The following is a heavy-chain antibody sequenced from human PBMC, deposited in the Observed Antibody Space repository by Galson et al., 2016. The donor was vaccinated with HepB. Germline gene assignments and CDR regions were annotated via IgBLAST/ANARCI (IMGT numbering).Heavy chain of an antibody. D-gene: IGHD1-1*01. Sequence: SLRLSCAASGFTFSSYAMHWVRQAPGKGPEWVAVISYDGSNKYYADSVKGRFTISRDNSKNTLYLQMNSLRAEDTAVYFCAREPPQVHQRFDYWGRGTLVTVSS. CDR3: AREPPQVHQRFDY. CDR1: GFTFSSYA. V-gene: IGHV3-30-3*01. CDR2: ISYDGSNK. J-gene: IGHJ4*02.